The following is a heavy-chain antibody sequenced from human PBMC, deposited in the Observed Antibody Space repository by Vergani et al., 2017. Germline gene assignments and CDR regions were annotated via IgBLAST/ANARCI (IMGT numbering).Heavy chain of an antibody. D-gene: IGHD3-22*01. V-gene: IGHV4-59*01. CDR3: ARGKGYYYDSSGYSHFDY. J-gene: IGHJ4*02. CDR1: GGSISSYY. CDR2: IYYSGST. Sequence: QVQLQESGPGLVKPSQTLSLTCTVSGGSISSYYWSWIRQPPGKGLEWIGYIYYSGSTNYNPSLKSRFTISVDTSKNQFSLKLSSVTAADTAVYYCARGKGYYYDSSGYSHFDYWGQGTLVTVSS.